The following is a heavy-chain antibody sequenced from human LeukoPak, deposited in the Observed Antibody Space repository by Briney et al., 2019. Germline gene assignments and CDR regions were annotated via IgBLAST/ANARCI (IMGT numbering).Heavy chain of an antibody. Sequence: GESLKISCKGSGYRFTSDWIGWVRQMPGKGPEWMGIIYPGDSDTRYSPSFQGQVTISADKSISTAYLQWSSLKASDTAMYYCARRGYSYGFDYWGQGTLVTVSS. CDR3: ARRGYSYGFDY. J-gene: IGHJ4*02. D-gene: IGHD5-18*01. CDR2: IYPGDSDT. CDR1: GYRFTSDW. V-gene: IGHV5-51*01.